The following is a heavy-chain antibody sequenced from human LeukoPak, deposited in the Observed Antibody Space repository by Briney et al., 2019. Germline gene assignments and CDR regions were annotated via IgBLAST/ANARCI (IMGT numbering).Heavy chain of an antibody. CDR1: GYTFTSYG. CDR3: ARDMVRGVITPSDAFDI. V-gene: IGHV1-18*01. Sequence: GASVNDSCKASGYTFTSYGISWVRQAPGQGREGMGWINAYNGNTNYAQKLQGRVTMTTDTSTSTAYMELRSLRSDDTAVYYCARDMVRGVITPSDAFDIWGQGTMVTVSS. J-gene: IGHJ3*02. D-gene: IGHD3-10*01. CDR2: INAYNGNT.